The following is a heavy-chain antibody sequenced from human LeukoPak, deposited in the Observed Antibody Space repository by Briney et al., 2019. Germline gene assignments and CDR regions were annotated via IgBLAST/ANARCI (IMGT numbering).Heavy chain of an antibody. J-gene: IGHJ4*02. CDR3: ARAAAAGIYVLFDY. Sequence: PSETLSLTFSVSGYSISSGYYWGWTRQPPGKGLEWLGSIYHSGSTYYNPSLKSRVTISVDTSKNQFSLKLSSVTAADTAVYYCARAAAAGIYVLFDYWGQGTLVTVSS. CDR1: GYSISSGYY. D-gene: IGHD6-13*01. CDR2: IYHSGST. V-gene: IGHV4-38-2*02.